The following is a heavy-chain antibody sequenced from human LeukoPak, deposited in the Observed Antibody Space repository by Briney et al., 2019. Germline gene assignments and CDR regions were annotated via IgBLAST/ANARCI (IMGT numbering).Heavy chain of an antibody. Sequence: GRSLRLSCAASGFTFSSYGMHWVRQAPGKGLEWVAVIWYDGSNKYYADSVKGRFTISRDNSKNTLYLQMNSLRAEDTAVYYCARDTVPAATHYYYGMDVRGQGTTVTVSS. V-gene: IGHV3-33*01. J-gene: IGHJ6*02. CDR2: IWYDGSNK. CDR3: ARDTVPAATHYYYGMDV. D-gene: IGHD2-2*01. CDR1: GFTFSSYG.